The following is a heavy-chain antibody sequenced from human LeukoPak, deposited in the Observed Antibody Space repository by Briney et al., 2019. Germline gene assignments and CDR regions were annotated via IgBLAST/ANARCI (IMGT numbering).Heavy chain of an antibody. V-gene: IGHV1-18*01. CDR2: INTYNDNT. J-gene: IGHJ6*02. CDR1: GYTFTSYG. D-gene: IGHD1-14*01. Sequence: ASVKVSCKASGYTFTSYGISWVRQAPGQGLEWMGWINTYNDNTNYAQKLQGRVTMTTDTSTTTAYMELRSLRSDDTAVYYCARYRPGYYYYGLDVWGQGTTVTVSS. CDR3: ARYRPGYYYYGLDV.